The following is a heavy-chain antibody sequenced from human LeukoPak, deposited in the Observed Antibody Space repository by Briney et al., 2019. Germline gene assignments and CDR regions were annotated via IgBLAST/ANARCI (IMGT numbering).Heavy chain of an antibody. V-gene: IGHV4-39*01. J-gene: IGHJ4*02. CDR3: ARGPTVTTDY. CDR1: GGSISSSSHY. D-gene: IGHD4-17*01. Sequence: SETLSLTCTVSGGSISSSSHYWGWFRQPPGKGLEWIGYIYYSGSSFCNPSLKSRVTMSVDTSRNQFSLRLNSVTAADTAVYYCARGPTVTTDYWGQGTLVTVSS. CDR2: IYYSGSS.